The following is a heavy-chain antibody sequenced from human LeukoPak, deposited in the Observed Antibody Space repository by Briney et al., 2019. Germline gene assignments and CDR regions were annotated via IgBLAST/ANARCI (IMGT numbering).Heavy chain of an antibody. CDR2: IYHSGST. CDR3: ARHFPIFGVVIMVDY. CDR1: GGSISSSNW. D-gene: IGHD3-3*01. V-gene: IGHV4-4*02. J-gene: IGHJ4*02. Sequence: PSETLSLTCAVSGGSISSSNWWSWVRQPPGKGLEWIGEIYHSGSTNYNPSLKSRVTISVDKSKNQFSLKLSSVTAADTAVYYCARHFPIFGVVIMVDYWGQGTLVTVSS.